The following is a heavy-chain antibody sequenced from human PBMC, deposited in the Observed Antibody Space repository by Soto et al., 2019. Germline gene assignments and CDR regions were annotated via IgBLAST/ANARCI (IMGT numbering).Heavy chain of an antibody. V-gene: IGHV3-21*01. CDR2: ISSSSSYI. Sequence: EVQLVESGGGLVKPGGSLRLSCAASGFTFSSYSMNWVRQAPGKGPEWVSSISSSSSYIYYADSVKGRFTISRDNAKNSLYLQMNSLRAEDTAVYYCARDRYSFGIVVVPAAIRDYWGQGTLVTVSS. CDR1: GFTFSSYS. D-gene: IGHD2-2*02. CDR3: ARDRYSFGIVVVPAAIRDY. J-gene: IGHJ4*02.